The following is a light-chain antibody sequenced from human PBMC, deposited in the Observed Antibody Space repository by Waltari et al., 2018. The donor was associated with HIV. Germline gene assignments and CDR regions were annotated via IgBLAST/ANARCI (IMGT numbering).Light chain of an antibody. CDR3: QVWDSSTVV. Sequence: SYELTQPLSVSVALGQTARITCGVNNIGSKNVHWSQQKPGQAPVLVIYRDTNRPSGIPERFSGSNSGNTATLTINRAQAEDEADYYCQVWDSSTVVFGGGTKLTVL. CDR2: RDT. J-gene: IGLJ2*01. CDR1: NIGSKN. V-gene: IGLV3-9*01.